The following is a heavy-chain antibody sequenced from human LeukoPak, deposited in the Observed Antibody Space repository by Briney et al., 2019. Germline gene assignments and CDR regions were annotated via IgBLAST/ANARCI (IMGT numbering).Heavy chain of an antibody. CDR1: GGSISSSSYY. CDR2: IYYNGST. D-gene: IGHD3-22*01. CDR3: ARDLGGYDSSGYYPNYFDY. V-gene: IGHV4-39*07. J-gene: IGHJ4*02. Sequence: SETLSLTCTVSGGSISSSSYYWGWIRQPPGKGLEWIGSIYYNGSTYYNPSLKSRVTISVDTSKNQFSLKLSSVTAADTAVYYCARDLGGYDSSGYYPNYFDYWGQGTLVTVSS.